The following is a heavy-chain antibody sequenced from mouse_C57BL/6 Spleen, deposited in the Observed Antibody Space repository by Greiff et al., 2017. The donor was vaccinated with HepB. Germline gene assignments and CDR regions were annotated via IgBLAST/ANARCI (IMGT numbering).Heavy chain of an antibody. J-gene: IGHJ2*01. Sequence: QVQLKQPGAELVKPGASVKLSCKASGYTFTSYWMHWVKQRPGQGLEWIGMIHPNSGSTNYNEKFKSKATLTVDKSSSTAYMQLSSLTSEDSAVYYCARSAYYSNSDYWGQGTTLTVSS. CDR3: ARSAYYSNSDY. V-gene: IGHV1-64*01. D-gene: IGHD2-5*01. CDR2: IHPNSGST. CDR1: GYTFTSYW.